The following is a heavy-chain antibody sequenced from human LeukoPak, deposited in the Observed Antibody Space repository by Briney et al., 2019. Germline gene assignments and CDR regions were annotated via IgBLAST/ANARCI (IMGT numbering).Heavy chain of an antibody. CDR3: STTKFDN. J-gene: IGHJ4*02. CDR2: INIDSITV. Sequence: GGSPRHSCAASGFPLSSYSINWVRQAPGKGLEWVSYINIDSITVNYADSVKGRFTVSRDNAKNSLYLQMNSLRAEDTAVYYCSTTKFDNWGQGTLVTVSS. V-gene: IGHV3-48*01. CDR1: GFPLSSYS.